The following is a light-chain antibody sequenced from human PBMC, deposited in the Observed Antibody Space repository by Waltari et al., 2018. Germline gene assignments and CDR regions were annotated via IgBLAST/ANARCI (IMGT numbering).Light chain of an antibody. CDR3: CSYAGNTVWV. J-gene: IGLJ3*02. CDR2: EGT. CDR1: TRTFGSYAL. V-gene: IGLV2-23*01. Sequence: QSALTQPASVPGSPGPSITLSCTGPTRTFGSYALSPWHQQHPDKAPKLTFYEGTKRPPGISTRFSGAKSGNTASLTISGLQAQDEADYYCCSYAGNTVWVFGGGTKLTVL.